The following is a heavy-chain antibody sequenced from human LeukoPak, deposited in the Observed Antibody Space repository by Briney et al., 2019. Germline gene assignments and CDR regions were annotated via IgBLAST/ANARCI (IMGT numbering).Heavy chain of an antibody. V-gene: IGHV3-30*02. Sequence: GGSLRLSCAASGFTFSSYGMQWVRQAQGKGLEWVTYIRYDGGNKYYADYVKGRFAISRDKSKNTLYLQMNSLRAEDTAVYYCAKEGTYYGGGAFDIWGQGTMVTVSS. J-gene: IGHJ3*02. CDR3: AKEGTYYGGGAFDI. CDR2: IRYDGGNK. CDR1: GFTFSSYG. D-gene: IGHD4-23*01.